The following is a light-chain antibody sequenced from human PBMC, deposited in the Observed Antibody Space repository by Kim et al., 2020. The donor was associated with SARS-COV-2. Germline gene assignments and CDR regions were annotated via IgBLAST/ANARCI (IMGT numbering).Light chain of an antibody. V-gene: IGLV3-1*01. J-gene: IGLJ2*01. CDR1: KLRYKY. CDR2: QDN. CDR3: QAWDYNTVV. Sequence: SYELTQPPSVSVSPGQTASITCSGDKLRYKYACWYQQKPGQSPVLVIYQDNKRPSGIPERFSGSNSGNTATLTISGTQAMDEAAYYCQAWDYNTVVFGGGTKLTVL.